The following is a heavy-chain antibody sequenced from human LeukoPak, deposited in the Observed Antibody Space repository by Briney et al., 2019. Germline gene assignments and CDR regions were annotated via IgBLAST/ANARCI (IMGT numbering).Heavy chain of an antibody. CDR2: ISAYNGNT. D-gene: IGHD5-12*01. Sequence: ASVKVSCKASGYTFTSYGISWVRQAPGQGLEWMGWISAYNGNTNYAQKLQGRVTMTTDTSTSTAYMELRSLRSDDTAVYYCAREGVGPRFSGPTSKGKAFDIWGQGTMVTVSS. J-gene: IGHJ3*02. CDR3: AREGVGPRFSGPTSKGKAFDI. CDR1: GYTFTSYG. V-gene: IGHV1-18*01.